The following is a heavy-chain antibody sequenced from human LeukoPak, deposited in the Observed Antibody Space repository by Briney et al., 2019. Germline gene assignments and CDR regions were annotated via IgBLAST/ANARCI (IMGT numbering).Heavy chain of an antibody. D-gene: IGHD2-15*01. CDR2: IWYDGSNK. CDR3: ARDGAVAGDYYYHGMDV. CDR1: GFTFSSYG. Sequence: GRSLRLSCAASGFTFSSYGMHWVRQAPGKGLEWVAVIWYDGSNKYYADSVKGRFTISRDNSKNTLYLQMNSLRAEDTAVYYCARDGAVAGDYYYHGMDVWGQGTTVTVSS. J-gene: IGHJ6*02. V-gene: IGHV3-33*01.